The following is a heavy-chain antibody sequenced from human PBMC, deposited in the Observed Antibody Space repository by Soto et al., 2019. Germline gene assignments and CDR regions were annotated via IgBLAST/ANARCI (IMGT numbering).Heavy chain of an antibody. J-gene: IGHJ4*02. CDR2: ISAYNGNT. CDR1: GYTFTSYG. Sequence: QVQLVQSGAEVKKPGASVKVSCKASGYTFTSYGISWVRQAPGQGLEWMGWISAYNGNTNYAQKLQGRVTMTPDSSTSTAYMAVRSLRSDVTAVYYCARVGGRISSTRPFDYWGQGTLVTVSS. D-gene: IGHD6-6*01. V-gene: IGHV1-18*04. CDR3: ARVGGRISSTRPFDY.